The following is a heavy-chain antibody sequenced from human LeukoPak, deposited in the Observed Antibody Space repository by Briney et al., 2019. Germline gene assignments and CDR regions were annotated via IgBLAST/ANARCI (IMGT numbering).Heavy chain of an antibody. CDR3: ARDSPTAAGLFQH. Sequence: GGSLTLSCAASGFTVSSNYMSWLRQAPGKGLEWVSVIYSGGSTYYADSVKGRFTISRDNSKSTLYLQMNSLRAEDTAVYYCARDSPTAAGLFQHWGQGTLVTVSS. D-gene: IGHD6-13*01. CDR2: IYSGGST. V-gene: IGHV3-53*01. J-gene: IGHJ1*01. CDR1: GFTVSSNY.